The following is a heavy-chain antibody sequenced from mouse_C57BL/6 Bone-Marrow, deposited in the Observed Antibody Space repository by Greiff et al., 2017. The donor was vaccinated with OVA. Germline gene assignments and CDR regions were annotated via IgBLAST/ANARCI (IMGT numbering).Heavy chain of an antibody. J-gene: IGHJ4*01. D-gene: IGHD2-14*01. Sequence: VQRVESGPGLVQPSQGLSITCTVSGFSLTSYGVHWVRQSPGKGLEWLGVIWRGGSTDYNAAFMSRLSITKDNSKSQVFFKMNSLQADDTAIYYCATYDEGYAMDYWGQGTSVTVSS. V-gene: IGHV2-5*01. CDR2: IWRGGST. CDR3: ATYDEGYAMDY. CDR1: GFSLTSYG.